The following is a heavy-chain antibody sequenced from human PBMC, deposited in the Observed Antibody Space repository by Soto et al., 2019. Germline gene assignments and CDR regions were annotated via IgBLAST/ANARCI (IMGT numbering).Heavy chain of an antibody. CDR2: VYSGGST. J-gene: IGHJ4*02. CDR1: GFTVSSNY. CDR3: AGHSHKDY. Sequence: EVQLVESGGGLVQPGGSLRISCAASGFTVSSNYVSWVRRAPGKGLEWVSVVYSGGSTYYADSVKGRFTSSRDNSKNTLYLQMNSRRAEDTAVYYCAGHSHKDYWGQGTLVIVSS. V-gene: IGHV3-66*04.